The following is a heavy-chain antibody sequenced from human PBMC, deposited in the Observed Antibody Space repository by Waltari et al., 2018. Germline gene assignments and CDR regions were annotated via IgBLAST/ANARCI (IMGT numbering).Heavy chain of an antibody. V-gene: IGHV3-23*01. CDR2: ISGSGGST. D-gene: IGHD6-6*01. CDR3: AKGGQLVPYYYYGMDV. CDR1: GFTFSSYA. J-gene: IGHJ6*02. Sequence: EVQLLESGGGLVQPGGSLRLSCAASGFTFSSYAMSWVRQAPGKGLEWVSAISGSGGSTYYADSVKGRFTISRDNSKNTLYLQMNSLRAEDTAVYYCAKGGQLVPYYYYGMDVWGQGTTVTVSS.